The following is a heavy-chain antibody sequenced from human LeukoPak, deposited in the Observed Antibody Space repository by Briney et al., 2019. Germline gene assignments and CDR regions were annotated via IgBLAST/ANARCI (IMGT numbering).Heavy chain of an antibody. CDR3: ARQVLGFTMIVVVTRIDY. V-gene: IGHV4-39*01. D-gene: IGHD3-22*01. CDR2: IYYSGST. CDR1: GGSISSSSYY. J-gene: IGHJ4*02. Sequence: PETLSLTCTVSGGSISSSSYYWGWIRQPPGKGLEWIGSIYYSGSTYYNPSLKSRVTISVDTSKNQFSLKLSSVTAADTAVYYCARQVLGFTMIVVVTRIDYWGQGTLVTVSS.